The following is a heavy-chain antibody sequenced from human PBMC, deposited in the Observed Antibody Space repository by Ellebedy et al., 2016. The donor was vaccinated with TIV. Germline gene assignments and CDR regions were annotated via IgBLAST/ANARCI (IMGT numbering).Heavy chain of an antibody. CDR1: GGSFRGYY. D-gene: IGHD1-20*01. CDR2: INHSGST. V-gene: IGHV4-34*01. Sequence: SQTLSLTCXVYGGSFRGYYWSWIRQPPGKGLEWIGEINHSGSTNYNPSLKSRVTISVDTSKNQFSLKLSSVTAADTAVYYCARGRITGTFLNWFNPWGQGTLVTVSS. J-gene: IGHJ5*02. CDR3: ARGRITGTFLNWFNP.